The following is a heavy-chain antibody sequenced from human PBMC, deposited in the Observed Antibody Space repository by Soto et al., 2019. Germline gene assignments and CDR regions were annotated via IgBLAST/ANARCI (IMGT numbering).Heavy chain of an antibody. CDR1: GGSISSGGYS. V-gene: IGHV4-30-2*01. Sequence: QLQLQESGSGLVKPSQTLSLTCAVSGGSISSGGYSWSWIRQPPGKGLEWIGYIYHSGSTYYNPSLKSRVTRSVDRSKNQFSLKLSSVTAADTAVYYCARAEDIVLVPAAAPGGAFDIWGQGTMVTVSS. CDR2: IYHSGST. D-gene: IGHD2-2*01. CDR3: ARAEDIVLVPAAAPGGAFDI. J-gene: IGHJ3*02.